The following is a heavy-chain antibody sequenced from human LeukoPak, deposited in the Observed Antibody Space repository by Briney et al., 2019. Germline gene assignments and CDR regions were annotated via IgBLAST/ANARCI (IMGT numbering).Heavy chain of an antibody. CDR3: ARGRRQKPFDY. CDR2: INHSGST. CDR1: GGSFSGYY. V-gene: IGHV4-34*01. Sequence: PSETLSLTCAVYGGSFSGYYWSWIRQPPGKGLEWIGEINHSGSTNYNPSLKSRVTISVDTSKNQFSLKLSSVTAADTAVYYCARGRRQKPFDYWGQGTLVTVSS. J-gene: IGHJ4*02.